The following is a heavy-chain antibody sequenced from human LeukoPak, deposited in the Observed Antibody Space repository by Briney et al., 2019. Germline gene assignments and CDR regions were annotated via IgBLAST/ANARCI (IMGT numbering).Heavy chain of an antibody. CDR1: GGSIFSYY. CDR2: IYYSGST. Sequence: NPSETLSLTCTVSGGSIFSYYWSWIRQPPGKGLEWMGYIYYSGSTNYNPSLKSRVTISVDTSKNQFSLKLSSVTAADTAVYYCASGKMDIVVVVAANPNWFDPWGQGTLVTVSS. V-gene: IGHV4-59*08. CDR3: ASGKMDIVVVVAANPNWFDP. J-gene: IGHJ5*02. D-gene: IGHD2-15*01.